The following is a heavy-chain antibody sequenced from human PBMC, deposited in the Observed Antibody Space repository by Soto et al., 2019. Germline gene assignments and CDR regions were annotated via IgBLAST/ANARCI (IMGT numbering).Heavy chain of an antibody. V-gene: IGHV1-69*01. CDR1: GGTFSSYA. CDR3: ASTRKDDYGDRLDY. CDR2: IIPIFGTA. Sequence: QVQLVQSGAEVKKPGSSVKVSCNASGGTFSSYAISWVRQAPGQVLEWMGGIIPIFGTANYAQKFQGRVTITADESTSTAYMELSSLRSEDTAVYYCASTRKDDYGDRLDYWGQGPLVTVSS. J-gene: IGHJ4*02. D-gene: IGHD4-17*01.